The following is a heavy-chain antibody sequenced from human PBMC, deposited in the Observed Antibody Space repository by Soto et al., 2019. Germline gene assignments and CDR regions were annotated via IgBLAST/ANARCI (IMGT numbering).Heavy chain of an antibody. D-gene: IGHD1-26*01. J-gene: IGHJ1*01. V-gene: IGHV1-69*13. CDR1: GGTFSSYA. CDR2: IIPIFGTA. Sequence: SVKVSCKASGGTFSSYAISWVRQAPGQGLEWMGGIIPIFGTANYAQKFQGRVTITADESTSTAYMELSSLRSEDTAVYYCARLVGAPENSAEYFQHWGQGTLVTVSS. CDR3: ARLVGAPENSAEYFQH.